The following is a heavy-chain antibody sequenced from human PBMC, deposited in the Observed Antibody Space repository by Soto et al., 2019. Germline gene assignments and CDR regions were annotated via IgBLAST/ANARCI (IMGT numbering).Heavy chain of an antibody. Sequence: PSETLSLTCTVSGGSISSYYWSWIRQPPGKGLEWIGYVHDSWGSHYNPSLKSRVAISLDTSKNQFSLKLSSVTAADTAVYYCARVIRIDTVTTIELFDPWGQRTLVTVSS. CDR3: ARVIRIDTVTTIELFDP. CDR1: GGSISSYY. CDR2: VHDSWGS. D-gene: IGHD4-4*01. J-gene: IGHJ5*02. V-gene: IGHV4-59*01.